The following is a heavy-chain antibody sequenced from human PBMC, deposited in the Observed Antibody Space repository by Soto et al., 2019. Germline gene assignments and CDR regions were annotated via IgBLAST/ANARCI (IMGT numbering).Heavy chain of an antibody. CDR2: FYCTAST. V-gene: IGHV4-39*01. J-gene: IGHJ4*02. Sequence: SETLSLTCSVSGGSIRSGDYYWSWLRQSPGKALDWIGPFYCTASTFYCPSIRSRLTISIDTTKNQLSLDLRSVTAADTALYAGARTKRASIKWGQGTRGTV. CDR3: ARTKRASIK. CDR1: GGSIRSGDYY.